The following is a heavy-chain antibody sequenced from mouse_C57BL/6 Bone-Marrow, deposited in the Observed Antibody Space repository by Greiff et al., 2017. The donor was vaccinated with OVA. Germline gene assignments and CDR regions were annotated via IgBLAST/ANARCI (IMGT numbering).Heavy chain of an antibody. CDR2: ISYDGSN. V-gene: IGHV3-6*01. CDR3: AREVLRYAMDY. D-gene: IGHD1-1*01. CDR1: GYSITSGYY. J-gene: IGHJ4*01. Sequence: DVKLQESGPGLVKPSQSLSLTCSVTGYSITSGYYWNWIRQFPGNKLEWMGYISYDGSNNYNPSLKNRISITRDTSKNQFFLKLNSVTTEDTATYYCAREVLRYAMDYWGQGTSVTVSS.